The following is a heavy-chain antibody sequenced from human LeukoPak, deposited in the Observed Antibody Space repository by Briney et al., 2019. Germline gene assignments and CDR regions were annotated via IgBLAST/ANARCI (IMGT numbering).Heavy chain of an antibody. Sequence: SETLSLTCTFSGGSISSYYWGWIRQPPGKGLEWIGSIYYSGSTYYNPSLKSRVTISVDTSKNQFSLKLSSVTAADTAVYYCARAPSSNYPNWFDPWGQGTLVTVSS. CDR2: IYYSGST. CDR1: GGSISSYY. V-gene: IGHV4-39*01. J-gene: IGHJ5*02. CDR3: ARAPSSNYPNWFDP. D-gene: IGHD4-11*01.